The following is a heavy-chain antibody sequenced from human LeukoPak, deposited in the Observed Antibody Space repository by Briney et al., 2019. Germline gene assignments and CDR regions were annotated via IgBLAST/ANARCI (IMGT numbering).Heavy chain of an antibody. J-gene: IGHJ4*02. D-gene: IGHD6-19*01. CDR2: IYYSGST. Sequence: PSETLSLTCTVSGGSISSSSYYWGWIRQPPGKGLDWIGSIYYSGSTYYNPSLKSRVTISVDTSKNQFSLKLSSVTAADTAVYYCAREVLAVAGTFDYWGQGTLVTVSS. CDR1: GGSISSSSYY. CDR3: AREVLAVAGTFDY. V-gene: IGHV4-39*07.